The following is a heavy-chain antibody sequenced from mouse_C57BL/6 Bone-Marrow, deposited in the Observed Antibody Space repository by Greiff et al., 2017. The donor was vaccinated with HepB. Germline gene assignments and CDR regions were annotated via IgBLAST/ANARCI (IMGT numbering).Heavy chain of an antibody. J-gene: IGHJ1*03. Sequence: VKLQQPGAELVKPGASVKLSCKASGYTFTSYWMHWVKQRPGQGLEWIGMIHPNSGSTNYNEKFKSKATLTVDKSSSTAYMQLSSLTSEDSAVYYCARGWFPWWYFDVWGTGTTVTVSS. D-gene: IGHD1-1*02. V-gene: IGHV1-64*01. CDR3: ARGWFPWWYFDV. CDR1: GYTFTSYW. CDR2: IHPNSGST.